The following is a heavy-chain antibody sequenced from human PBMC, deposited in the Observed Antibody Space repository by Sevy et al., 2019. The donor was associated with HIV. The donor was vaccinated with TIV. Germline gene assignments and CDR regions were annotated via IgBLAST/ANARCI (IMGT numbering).Heavy chain of an antibody. J-gene: IGHJ4*02. Sequence: GGYLILSCAASGFIFSNYWMSWVRQAPGKGLEWVASIKEDGNEKNSVDSVKGRFTISRDNAKNSLYLQMSSLRVEDTAVYYSARLSGSYYYWGQGTLVTVSS. CDR1: GFIFSNYW. V-gene: IGHV3-7*01. CDR3: ARLSGSYYY. CDR2: IKEDGNEK. D-gene: IGHD1-26*01.